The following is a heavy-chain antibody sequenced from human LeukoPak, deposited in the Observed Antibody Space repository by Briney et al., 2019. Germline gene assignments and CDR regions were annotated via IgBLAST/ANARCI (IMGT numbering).Heavy chain of an antibody. V-gene: IGHV3-23*01. D-gene: IGHD1-26*01. Sequence: PGGSLRLSCAASGFTFSSYAMSWVRQAPGKGLEWVSAISGSGGSTYYADSVKGRFTISRDNSKNTLYLQMNSLRAEDTAVYYCAKDSRVGATTSRYFDYWGQGTLVTVSS. CDR2: ISGSGGST. CDR1: GFTFSSYA. J-gene: IGHJ4*02. CDR3: AKDSRVGATTSRYFDY.